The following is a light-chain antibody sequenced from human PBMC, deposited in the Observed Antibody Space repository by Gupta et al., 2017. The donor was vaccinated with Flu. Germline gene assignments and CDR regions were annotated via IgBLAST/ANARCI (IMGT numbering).Light chain of an antibody. Sequence: QSVLTPPPSASGTPGQRVTISCSGSSSNIGINYVYWYQQLPGTAPKLLIYRNNPRPSGVPDRFSGSKSGTSASLAISGLRAEDEADYYCAAGDDSLSGRVFGGGTKLTVL. V-gene: IGLV1-47*01. CDR2: RNN. J-gene: IGLJ3*02. CDR3: AAGDDSLSGRV. CDR1: SSNIGINY.